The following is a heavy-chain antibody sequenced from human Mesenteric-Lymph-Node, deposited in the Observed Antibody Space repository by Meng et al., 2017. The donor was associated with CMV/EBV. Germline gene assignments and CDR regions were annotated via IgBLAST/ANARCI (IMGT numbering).Heavy chain of an antibody. V-gene: IGHV1-2*02. CDR3: ARSPRYCSGSSCYRSYFDP. Sequence: FPGYYMHWVRQAPGQGLEWMGWINPNSGGTNYAQKFQGRVTMTRDTSISTAYMELSRLRSDDTAVYYCARSPRYCSGSSCYRSYFDPWGQGTLVTVSS. J-gene: IGHJ5*02. CDR1: FPGYY. CDR2: INPNSGGT. D-gene: IGHD2-2*02.